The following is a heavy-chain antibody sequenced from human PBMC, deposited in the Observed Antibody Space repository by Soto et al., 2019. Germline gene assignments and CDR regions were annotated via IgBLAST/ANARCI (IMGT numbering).Heavy chain of an antibody. CDR1: GVSISSYY. CDR2: IYYSGST. J-gene: IGHJ3*02. V-gene: IGHV4-59*01. CDR3: ARSSATDQWLSAFDI. Sequence: SETLSLTCTVSGVSISSYYWSWIRQPPGKGLEWIGYIYYSGSTNYNPSLKSRVTISVDTSKNQFSLKLSSVTAADTAVYYCARSSATDQWLSAFDIWGQGTMVTVSS. D-gene: IGHD6-19*01.